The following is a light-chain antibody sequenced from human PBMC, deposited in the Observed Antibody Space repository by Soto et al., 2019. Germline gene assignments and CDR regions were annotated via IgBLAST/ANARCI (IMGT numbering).Light chain of an antibody. CDR3: ATWDDSLTSEV. CDR1: SSNIGSNY. Sequence: QSVLTQSPSASGTPGQRVTIYCSGSSSNIGSNYVYWYQQLPGTAPKLLIYGNNQRPSGVPDRFSGSKSGTSASLAISGRRSEDEADYYCATWDDSLTSEVFGGGTKLTV. CDR2: GNN. J-gene: IGLJ3*02. V-gene: IGLV1-47*02.